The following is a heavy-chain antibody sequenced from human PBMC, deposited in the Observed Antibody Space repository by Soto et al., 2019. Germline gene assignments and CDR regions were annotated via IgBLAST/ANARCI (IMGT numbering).Heavy chain of an antibody. CDR3: ASWTNGLQGTAGYYYGMDV. J-gene: IGHJ6*02. CDR1: GYTLNELS. CDR2: FDPEDGET. Sequence: ASVKVSCKVSGYTLNELSMHWVRQAPGKGLEWMGGFDPEDGETIYAQKFQGIVTMTEDTSTDTAYMELSSLRSEQTAVYYCASWTNGLQGTAGYYYGMDVWGQGTTVTVSS. D-gene: IGHD4-4*01. V-gene: IGHV1-24*01.